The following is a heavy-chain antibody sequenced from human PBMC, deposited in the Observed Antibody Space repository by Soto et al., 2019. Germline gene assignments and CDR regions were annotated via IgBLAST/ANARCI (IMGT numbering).Heavy chain of an antibody. CDR1: GFSLSTSGVG. V-gene: IGHV2-5*02. J-gene: IGHJ5*02. D-gene: IGHD6-19*01. CDR2: IYWDDDK. Sequence: SGPALVNPTQTLTLACTFCGFSLSTSGVGVGWIRQHPGKALEWLALIYWDDDKRYSQSLKSRLNITKDPYKNQVVLTMTHMAHVDTATYYCAQYSSGVIDWFDPWGQGTLVTVSS. CDR3: AQYSSGVIDWFDP.